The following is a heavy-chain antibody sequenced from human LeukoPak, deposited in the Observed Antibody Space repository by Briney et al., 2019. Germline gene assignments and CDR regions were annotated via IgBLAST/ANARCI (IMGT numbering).Heavy chain of an antibody. CDR2: ITGGGTFT. J-gene: IGHJ3*02. CDR1: GFSFSQHS. CDR3: VTGDNPDYTWENHRLDAFDI. D-gene: IGHD3-16*01. V-gene: IGHV3-21*01. Sequence: KPGGSLRLSCEASGFSFSQHSMGWVRLAPGKGLEWVSSITGGGTFTFYADSVKGRFTVSRDNANNLLFLQLHSLRADDTAIYYWVTGDNPDYTWENHRLDAFDIWGQGTMVTVSS.